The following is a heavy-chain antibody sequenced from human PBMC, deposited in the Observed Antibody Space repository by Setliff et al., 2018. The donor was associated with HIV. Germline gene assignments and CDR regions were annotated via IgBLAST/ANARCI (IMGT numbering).Heavy chain of an antibody. CDR3: ARDIGSVWHNWFDP. Sequence: ASVKVSCKASGYSFTRNFAHWVRQAPGQRLEWMGWINAGNGNTKYPQKFQGRVTISRDTSASTVYMELNSLRSEDTAIYYCARDIGSVWHNWFDPWGQGTLVTVSS. CDR2: INAGNGNT. J-gene: IGHJ5*02. V-gene: IGHV1-3*01. CDR1: GYSFTRNF. D-gene: IGHD6-19*01.